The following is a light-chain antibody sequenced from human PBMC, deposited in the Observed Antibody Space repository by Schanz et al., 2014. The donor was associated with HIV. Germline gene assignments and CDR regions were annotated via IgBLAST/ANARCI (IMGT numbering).Light chain of an antibody. CDR1: NGAVTSGHF. Sequence: QAVVTQEPSVTVSPGGTVTLTCGSSNGAVTSGHFPYWFQQKPGHAPRTLIYDTNKKHSWTPARFSGSLLGGKAALTLSRAQTEDEADYYCMLSFGAGVVFGGGTKLTVL. CDR3: MLSFGAGVV. CDR2: DTN. V-gene: IGLV7-46*01. J-gene: IGLJ2*01.